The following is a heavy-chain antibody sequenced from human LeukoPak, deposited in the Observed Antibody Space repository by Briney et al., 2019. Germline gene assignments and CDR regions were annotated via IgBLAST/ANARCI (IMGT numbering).Heavy chain of an antibody. V-gene: IGHV3-23*01. D-gene: IGHD3-10*01. CDR3: AKEDSYYYGSGSFGYYYGMDV. CDR1: GFTFSSYA. J-gene: IGHJ6*02. Sequence: PGGSLRLSCAASGFTFSSYAMSWVRQAPGKGLEWVSAISGSGGSTYYADSVKGRFTISRDNSKNTLYLQMNSLRAEDTAVYYCAKEDSYYYGSGSFGYYYGMDVWGQGTTVTVSS. CDR2: ISGSGGST.